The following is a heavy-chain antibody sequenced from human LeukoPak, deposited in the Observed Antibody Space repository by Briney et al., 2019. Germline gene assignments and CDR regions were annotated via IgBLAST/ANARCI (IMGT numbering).Heavy chain of an antibody. V-gene: IGHV1-46*01. Sequence: ASVKVSCKASGYTFTSYYMHWVRQAPGQGLEWMGIINPSGGSTCYAQKFQGRVTMTRDTSTSTVYMELSSLRSEDTAVYYCASEQLLAVAGTRDAFDIWGQGTMVTVSS. CDR3: ASEQLLAVAGTRDAFDI. CDR1: GYTFTSYY. J-gene: IGHJ3*02. CDR2: INPSGGST. D-gene: IGHD6-19*01.